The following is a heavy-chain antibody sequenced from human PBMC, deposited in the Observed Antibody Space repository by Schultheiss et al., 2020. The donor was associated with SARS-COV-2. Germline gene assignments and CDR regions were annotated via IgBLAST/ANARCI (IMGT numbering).Heavy chain of an antibody. D-gene: IGHD1-1*01. CDR2: ISGGGDTI. CDR1: GFTFSSYW. CDR3: ARDGRDNYYYYGMDV. Sequence: GGSLRLSCAASGFTFSSYWMHWVRQAPGKGLEWVSTISGGGDTIYYADSVKGRFTISRDNSKNTLYLQMNSLRAEDTAVYYCARDGRDNYYYYGMDVWGQGTTVTVSS. J-gene: IGHJ6*02. V-gene: IGHV3-23*01.